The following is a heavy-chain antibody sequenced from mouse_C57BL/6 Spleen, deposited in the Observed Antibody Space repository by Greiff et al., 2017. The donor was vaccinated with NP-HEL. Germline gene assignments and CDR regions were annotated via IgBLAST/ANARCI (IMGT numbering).Heavy chain of an antibody. Sequence: VQLKQPGPELVKPGASVKIPCKASGYTFTDYNMHWVKQSHGKSLEWIGDINPNNGGTIYNQKFKGKATLTVDKSSSPAYLELRSLTSEDTADYDCAKSYYKYLDYWGQGTTLTVSS. CDR3: AKSYYKYLDY. CDR1: GYTFTDYN. D-gene: IGHD2-12*01. J-gene: IGHJ2*01. CDR2: INPNNGGT. V-gene: IGHV1-18*01.